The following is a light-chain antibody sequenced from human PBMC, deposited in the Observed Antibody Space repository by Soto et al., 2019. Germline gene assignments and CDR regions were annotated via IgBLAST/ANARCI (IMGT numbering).Light chain of an antibody. V-gene: IGKV1-9*01. CDR2: AAS. Sequence: IQLTQSPSSLSPSVGDRVTITCRASQGISSYLAWYQQKPGKAPEPLIYAASTLQSGVPSRFSGSGSVTDFTLTISSLQPEDFATYYCQQVNTYPFTFGPGTKVDFK. CDR3: QQVNTYPFT. CDR1: QGISSY. J-gene: IGKJ3*01.